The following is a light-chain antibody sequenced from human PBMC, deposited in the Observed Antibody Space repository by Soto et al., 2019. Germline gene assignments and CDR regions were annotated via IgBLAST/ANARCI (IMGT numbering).Light chain of an antibody. CDR2: AAS. V-gene: IGKV1-39*01. J-gene: IGKJ1*01. CDR1: QSISSY. Sequence: DIQMTQSPSSLSASVGDRVTITCRASQSISSYLNWYHQKPGQAPKLLIYAASSLQSGVPSRFSGSGSGTDFTLTIGSLQPEDFATYYCQQSYSTPPTFGQGTKVDIK. CDR3: QQSYSTPPT.